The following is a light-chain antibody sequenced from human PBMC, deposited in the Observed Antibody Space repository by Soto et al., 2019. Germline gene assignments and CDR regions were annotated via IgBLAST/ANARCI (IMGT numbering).Light chain of an antibody. CDR1: SSDVGAYNY. CDR3: SSYAGSNNPWV. V-gene: IGLV2-8*01. J-gene: IGLJ3*02. CDR2: EVT. Sequence: QSVLTQPPSPSGSPGQSVTISCTGTSSDVGAYNYVCWYQQHPGKAPKLIISEVTKRPSGVPDRFSGSKSGNTASLTVTGLQAEDEADYYCSSYAGSNNPWVFGGGTKLTVL.